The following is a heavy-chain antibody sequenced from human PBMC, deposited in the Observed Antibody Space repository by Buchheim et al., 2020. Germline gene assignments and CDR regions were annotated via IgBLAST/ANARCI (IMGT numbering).Heavy chain of an antibody. CDR1: AVTFSSSP. V-gene: IGHV3-74*01. CDR2: ISPDGIGT. Sequence: EVQVVESGGGLVQPGGSLRLSCAVSAVTFSSSPMHWVRQAPGKGLLWVSRISPDGIGTTYADSVKGRFTTSRDNARNTLYLQMNNLRVEDTALYYCTGDQYSLGDQWGQGNL. D-gene: IGHD2/OR15-2a*01. J-gene: IGHJ4*02. CDR3: TGDQYSLGDQ.